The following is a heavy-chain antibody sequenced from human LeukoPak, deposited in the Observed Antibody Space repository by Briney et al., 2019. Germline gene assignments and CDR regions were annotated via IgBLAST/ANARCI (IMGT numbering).Heavy chain of an antibody. Sequence: GASVKASCKASGYIFTNYYMHWVRQAPGQGLEWMGIINPSDGSISYAQKFQGRVIMTRDTSTSTVYMDLSSLRSEDTAVYYCARDREVGTTRKYFDYWGQGTLVTVSS. CDR3: ARDREVGTTRKYFDY. CDR2: INPSDGSI. V-gene: IGHV1-46*01. J-gene: IGHJ4*02. D-gene: IGHD1-26*01. CDR1: GYIFTNYY.